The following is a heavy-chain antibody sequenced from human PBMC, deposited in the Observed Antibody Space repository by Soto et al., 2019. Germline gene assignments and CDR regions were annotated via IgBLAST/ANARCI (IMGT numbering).Heavy chain of an antibody. CDR1: GFSFDRAW. V-gene: IGHV3-15*01. J-gene: IGHJ4*02. CDR2: IKTKTDGGTT. D-gene: IGHD4-4*01. CDR3: ATTGYSNDGMFDS. Sequence: EVQLVESGGGLVKPGGSLTLSCSASGFSFDRAWASWVRQAPGRGLEWVGLIKTKTDGGTTDYAGSVKGRFTISKDESEKTVYLHMNRLKTEDTAFYYCATTGYSNDGMFDSWGQGSLVTVSS.